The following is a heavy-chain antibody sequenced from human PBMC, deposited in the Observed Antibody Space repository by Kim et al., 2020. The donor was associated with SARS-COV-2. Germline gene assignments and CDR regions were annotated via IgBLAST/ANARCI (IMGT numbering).Heavy chain of an antibody. V-gene: IGHV3-9*01. D-gene: IGHD3-22*01. CDR3: ANDTWYYYDSSDNWYFDL. CDR2: ISWNSGSI. Sequence: GGSLRLSCAASGFTFDDYAMHWVRQAPGKGLEWVSGISWNSGSIDYAYSVKGRFTISRDNAKNSLYLQMNSLRAEDTALYYCANDTWYYYDSSDNWYFDLWRRGTLVTVSS. J-gene: IGHJ2*01. CDR1: GFTFDDYA.